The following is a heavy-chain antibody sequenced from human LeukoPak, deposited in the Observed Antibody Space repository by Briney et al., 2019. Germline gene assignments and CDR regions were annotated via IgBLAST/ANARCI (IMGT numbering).Heavy chain of an antibody. Sequence: GESLQISCKGSGYSFTSYWIGWVRQMPGKGLEWMGIIYPGDSDIRYSPSFQGQVTISADKSISTAYLQWSSLKASDTAMYYCARTYYYDSSGYYGLDYWGQGTLVTVSS. CDR3: ARTYYYDSSGYYGLDY. CDR1: GYSFTSYW. D-gene: IGHD3-22*01. CDR2: IYPGDSDI. J-gene: IGHJ4*02. V-gene: IGHV5-51*01.